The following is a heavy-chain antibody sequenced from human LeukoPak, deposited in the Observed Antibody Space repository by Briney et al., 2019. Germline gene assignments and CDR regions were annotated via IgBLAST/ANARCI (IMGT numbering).Heavy chain of an antibody. CDR3: AKDGPLHTSGYYFDY. J-gene: IGHJ4*02. Sequence: GGSLRLSCAASGCTFSSHGMHWVRQAPGKGLEWVAMISWDGSEKYYADSVKGRFTISRDNSKNTLDLQMNSLRAEDTSVYYCAKDGPLHTSGYYFDYWGQGILVTVSS. CDR1: GCTFSSHG. CDR2: ISWDGSEK. V-gene: IGHV3-33*03. D-gene: IGHD3-22*01.